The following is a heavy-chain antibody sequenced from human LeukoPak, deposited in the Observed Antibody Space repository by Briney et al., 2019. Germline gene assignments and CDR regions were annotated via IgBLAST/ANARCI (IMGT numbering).Heavy chain of an antibody. CDR1: GFTFTTHW. Sequence: GGSLRLSCGASGFTFTTHWIHWVRQAPGKGLEWASSISSSSSYIYYADPVKGLFTNSRDNAKNSQYLQMNSLGVDDTAMYCCAKGGRIDPSTTSHLYSYDYWGQGTLVTVSS. CDR2: ISSSSSYI. V-gene: IGHV3-21*04. D-gene: IGHD1-26*01. J-gene: IGHJ4*02. CDR3: AKGGRIDPSTTSHLYSYDY.